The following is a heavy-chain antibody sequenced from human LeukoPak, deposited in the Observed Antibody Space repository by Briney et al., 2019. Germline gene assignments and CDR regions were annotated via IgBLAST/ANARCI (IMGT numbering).Heavy chain of an antibody. CDR3: ARDLGTSGWYTFDF. D-gene: IGHD6-19*01. CDR1: GDSVSSKNGA. Sequence: SQTLSLTCAISGDSVSSKNGAWNWIRQSPSRGLEWLGRTYYRSKWYDEYADSVKGRITISPDTSKNQFSLHVYSVTPEDTADCARDLGTSGWYTFDFWGPGTLVTVSS. V-gene: IGHV6-1*01. J-gene: IGHJ5*01. CDR2: TYYRSKWYD.